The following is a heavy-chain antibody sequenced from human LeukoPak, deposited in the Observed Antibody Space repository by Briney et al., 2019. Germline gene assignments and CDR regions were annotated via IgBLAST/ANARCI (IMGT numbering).Heavy chain of an antibody. Sequence: SETLSLTCTVSGGSISSYYWSWIRQPPGKGLEWIGYIYYSGSTNYNPSLKSRVTISVDTSKNQFSLKLSSVTAADTAEYYCARVVYYGANAFDIWGQGTMVTVAS. CDR3: ARVVYYGANAFDI. D-gene: IGHD3-22*01. CDR2: IYYSGST. J-gene: IGHJ3*02. V-gene: IGHV4-59*01. CDR1: GGSISSYY.